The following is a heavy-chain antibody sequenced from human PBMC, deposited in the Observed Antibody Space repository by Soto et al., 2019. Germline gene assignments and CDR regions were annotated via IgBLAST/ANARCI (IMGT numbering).Heavy chain of an antibody. Sequence: QVQLVQSGAEVKKPGSSVKVSCKTSGGTFRTSAISWVRQAPGQGLEWMGGIMPVFSTPDYAQKFQGRDTITADESTGTAYMELSSLRSEDTAVYYCARDKDLQQLGGNYYYIMDVWGQGTTVTVSS. CDR3: ARDKDLQQLGGNYYYIMDV. J-gene: IGHJ6*01. V-gene: IGHV1-69*12. CDR2: IMPVFSTP. D-gene: IGHD3-3*02. CDR1: GGTFRTSA.